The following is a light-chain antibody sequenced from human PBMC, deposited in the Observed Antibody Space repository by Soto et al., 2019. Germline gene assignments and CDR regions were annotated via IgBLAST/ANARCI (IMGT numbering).Light chain of an antibody. Sequence: QSMLTQPPSVSAAPGQRVTISCSGGSSNIGNNFVSWYQQLPGTAPKLLIFDNNKRPSGIPDRFSGSKSGTSASLAISGLQSEDEADYYCAAWDDSLNAWVFGGGTKLTVL. CDR2: DNN. V-gene: IGLV1-51*01. CDR1: SSNIGNNF. J-gene: IGLJ3*02. CDR3: AAWDDSLNAWV.